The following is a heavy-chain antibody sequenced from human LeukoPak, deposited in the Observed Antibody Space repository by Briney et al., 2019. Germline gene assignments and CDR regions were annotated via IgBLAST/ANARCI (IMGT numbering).Heavy chain of an antibody. CDR3: ARGPPQDYCITTNCYFVFDY. J-gene: IGHJ4*02. CDR2: INHSGST. V-gene: IGHV4-34*01. D-gene: IGHD2-2*01. Sequence: SETLSLTCAAYGGSFSGYYWSWIRQPPGKGLEWIGEINHSGSTNYNPSLKSRVTISVDTSKNQFSLKLSSVTAADTAVYYCARGPPQDYCITTNCYFVFDYWGQGTLVTVSS. CDR1: GGSFSGYY.